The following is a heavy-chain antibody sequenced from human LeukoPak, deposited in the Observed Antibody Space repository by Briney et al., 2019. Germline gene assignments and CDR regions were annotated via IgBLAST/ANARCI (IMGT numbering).Heavy chain of an antibody. CDR1: GFTFSDYY. V-gene: IGHV3-11*04. Sequence: GGSLRLSCAASGFTFSDYYMSWTRQAPGKGLEWVSYISSSGSTIYYADSVKGRFTISRDNAKNSLYLQMNCLRAEDTAVYYCARDLGYCSSTSCREFWGQGTLVTVSS. CDR3: ARDLGYCSSTSCREF. J-gene: IGHJ4*02. CDR2: ISSSGSTI. D-gene: IGHD2-2*01.